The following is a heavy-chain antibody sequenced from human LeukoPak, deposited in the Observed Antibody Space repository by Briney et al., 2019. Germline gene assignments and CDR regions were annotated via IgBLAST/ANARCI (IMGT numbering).Heavy chain of an antibody. V-gene: IGHV3-33*06. Sequence: PGGSLRLSCAASGFTFSSYGMHWVRQTPGKGLEWVADIWYDGSNKYYADSVKGRFTICRDNSKNTLYLQMDSLRAEDTAVYYCAKDSVEWSPQPSCIWFHPWGPGTLLTVSP. CDR1: GFTFSSYG. CDR3: AKDSVEWSPQPSCIWFHP. D-gene: IGHD3-3*01. J-gene: IGHJ5*02. CDR2: IWYDGSNK.